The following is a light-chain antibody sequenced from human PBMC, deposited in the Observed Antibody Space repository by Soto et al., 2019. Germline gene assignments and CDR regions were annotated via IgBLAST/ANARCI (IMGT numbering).Light chain of an antibody. CDR2: KAS. CDR1: QTISNW. Sequence: IQMTQSPSTLSASVGDRFTITCQASQTISNWLAWYQQKPGKAPKLLIYKASSLESGVPSRFSGSGSGTEFTLTISSLQPDDFATYYCQQYNSYGTFGQGTKVDIK. J-gene: IGKJ1*01. V-gene: IGKV1-5*03. CDR3: QQYNSYGT.